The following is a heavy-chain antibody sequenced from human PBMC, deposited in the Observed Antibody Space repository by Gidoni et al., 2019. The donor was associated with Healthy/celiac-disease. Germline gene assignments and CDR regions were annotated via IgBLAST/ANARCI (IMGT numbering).Heavy chain of an antibody. CDR1: GGAISSYY. CDR2: SYYSGST. CDR3: ARGGYCSSTSCYGVYWLVDYYYYGMDV. J-gene: IGHJ6*02. V-gene: IGHV4-59*01. D-gene: IGHD2-2*01. Sequence: QVQLQESGPGLVKPSETLSLTRTVSGGAISSYYWSGIRQPPGKGLEWIGSSYYSGSTNYTPSLKSRVTISVDTSKNQFSLKLSSVTAADTAVYYCARGGYCSSTSCYGVYWLVDYYYYGMDVWGQGTTVTVSS.